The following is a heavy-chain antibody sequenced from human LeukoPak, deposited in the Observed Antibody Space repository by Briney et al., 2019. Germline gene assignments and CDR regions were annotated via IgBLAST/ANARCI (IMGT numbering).Heavy chain of an antibody. J-gene: IGHJ3*02. D-gene: IGHD2-21*02. V-gene: IGHV1-46*01. CDR2: INPSGGST. CDR1: GYTFINYY. CDR3: ARSRLRDDALDI. Sequence: ASVKVSCKASGYTFINYYLHWVRQAPGHGLEWMAIINPSGGSTSCAQKFQGRVTMTRDTSTSAVYMELSSLRSEDTAVYYCARSRLRDDALDIWGQGTMVTVSS.